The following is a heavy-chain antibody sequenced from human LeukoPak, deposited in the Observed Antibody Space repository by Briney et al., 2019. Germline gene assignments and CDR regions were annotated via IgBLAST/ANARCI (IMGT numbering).Heavy chain of an antibody. CDR2: IIPIFGTA. J-gene: IGHJ6*03. CDR1: GGTFSSYA. V-gene: IGHV1-69*05. Sequence: SVKVSCKASGGTFSSYAISWVRQAPGQGLEWMGGIIPIFGTANYAQKLQGRVTMTTDTSTSTAYMELRSLRSEDTAVYYCARVGDGYNNNYYYYMDVWGKGTTVTVSS. D-gene: IGHD5-24*01. CDR3: ARVGDGYNNNYYYYMDV.